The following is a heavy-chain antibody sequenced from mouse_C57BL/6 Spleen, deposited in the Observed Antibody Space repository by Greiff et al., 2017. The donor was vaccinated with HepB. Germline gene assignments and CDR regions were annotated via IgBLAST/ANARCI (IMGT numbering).Heavy chain of an antibody. J-gene: IGHJ4*01. V-gene: IGHV2-2*01. CDR3: ARKYYSNYEGDYYAMDY. CDR1: GFSLTSYG. Sequence: QVQLQLSGPGLVQPSQSLFITCTVSGFSLTSYGVHWVRQSPGKGLEWLGVIWSGGSTDYNAAFISRLSISKDNPTSQVFFKMNSLQADDTAIYYCARKYYSNYEGDYYAMDYWGQGTSVTVSS. CDR2: IWSGGST. D-gene: IGHD2-5*01.